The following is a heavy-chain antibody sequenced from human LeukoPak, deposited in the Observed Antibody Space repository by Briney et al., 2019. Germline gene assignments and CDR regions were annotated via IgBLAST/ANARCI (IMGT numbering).Heavy chain of an antibody. J-gene: IGHJ1*01. Sequence: ASVKVSCKASGYTFTGYYIHWVRQAPGQGLEWMGWINPNSGGTNYAQKFQGRVTMTRDTSISTACMELSRLKSDDTAVYYCARGSFSADAPLVLYYFHHWGQGTLVTVSS. CDR3: ARGSFSADAPLVLYYFHH. V-gene: IGHV1-2*02. CDR2: INPNSGGT. D-gene: IGHD5-18*01. CDR1: GYTFTGYY.